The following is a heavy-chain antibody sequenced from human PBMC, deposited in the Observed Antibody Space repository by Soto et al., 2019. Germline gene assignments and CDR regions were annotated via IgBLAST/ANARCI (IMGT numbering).Heavy chain of an antibody. J-gene: IGHJ4*02. Sequence: QLQLQESGSGLVKPSQTLSLTCAVSGGSISSGGYSWNWIRQPPGKGLEWIGYIYHSGSTYYNTSLKSRVTISADRSKNQFSLKLSSVTAADTAVYYCASSHAGSHITAAVHWGQGTLVTVSS. CDR3: ASSHAGSHITAAVH. V-gene: IGHV4-30-2*01. CDR1: GGSISSGGYS. D-gene: IGHD6-13*01. CDR2: IYHSGST.